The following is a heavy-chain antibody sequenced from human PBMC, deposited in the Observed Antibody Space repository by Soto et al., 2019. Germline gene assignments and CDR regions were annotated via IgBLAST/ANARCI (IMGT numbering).Heavy chain of an antibody. CDR1: GGTFSRYG. D-gene: IGHD3-22*01. CDR3: ARAWPWGTMIVVDSENYAMDV. V-gene: IGHV1-69*01. CDR2: IIPLFGTP. Sequence: QVQLVQCGAEVKKPGSSVKVSCKASGGTFSRYGFSWVRQAPGQGLEWMGGIIPLFGTPDYAQRFQGRVTITADESTTTVYMELSSLRSEDTAMYYCARAWPWGTMIVVDSENYAMDVWGQGTTVTVSS. J-gene: IGHJ6*02.